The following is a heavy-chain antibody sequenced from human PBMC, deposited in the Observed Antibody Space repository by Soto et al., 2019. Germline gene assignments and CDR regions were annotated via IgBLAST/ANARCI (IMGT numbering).Heavy chain of an antibody. CDR2: NYYSGIT. J-gene: IGHJ6*02. V-gene: IGHV4-31*03. CDR3: ARGSSIAGLYYGMDV. CDR1: GGSISSGGYY. D-gene: IGHD6-6*01. Sequence: QVQLQESGPGLVKPSQTLSLTCTVSGGSISSGGYYWTWIRQHPGKGLEWIGYNYYSGITYYNPSLKSRVTISLDTSQNQFSLKLRSVTAADTAVYYCARGSSIAGLYYGMDVWGQGTTVTVSS.